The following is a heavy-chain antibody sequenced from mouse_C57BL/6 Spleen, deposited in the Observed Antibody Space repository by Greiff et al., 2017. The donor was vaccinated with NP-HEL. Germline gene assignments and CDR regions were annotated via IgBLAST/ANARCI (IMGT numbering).Heavy chain of an antibody. CDR3: ASPHYYGSSSFAY. V-gene: IGHV1-82*01. CDR1: GYAFSSSW. D-gene: IGHD1-1*01. CDR2: IYPGDGDT. Sequence: QVQLQQSGPELVKPGASVKISCKASGYAFSSSWMNWVKQRPGKGLEWIGRIYPGDGDTNYNGKFKGKATLTADKSSSTAYMQLSSLTSEDSAVYFCASPHYYGSSSFAYRGQGTLVTVSA. J-gene: IGHJ3*01.